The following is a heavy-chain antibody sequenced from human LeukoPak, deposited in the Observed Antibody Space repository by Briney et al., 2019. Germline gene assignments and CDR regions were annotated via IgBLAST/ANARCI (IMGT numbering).Heavy chain of an antibody. CDR3: ARARYLTGSRDDAFDF. J-gene: IGHJ3*01. CDR2: IIPIFGTA. V-gene: IGHV1-69*01. D-gene: IGHD1-26*01. CDR1: GGTFSSYT. Sequence: SVKLSCTASGGTFSSYTMSWVRQAPGQGLEWMGGIIPIFGTANYAQKFQGRVTITGDESTSTAYMELRRLRSDDTAVYYCARARYLTGSRDDAFDFWGQGTVVTVSA.